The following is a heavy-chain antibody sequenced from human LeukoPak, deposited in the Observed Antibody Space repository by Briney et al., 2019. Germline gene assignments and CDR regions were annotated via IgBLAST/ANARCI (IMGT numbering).Heavy chain of an antibody. CDR1: GGSFSGYY. V-gene: IGHV4-34*01. CDR3: GREVVAAPGTVDY. J-gene: IGHJ4*02. CDR2: INHSGST. Sequence: SETLSLTCAVYGGSFSGYYWSWIRQPPGKGLEWIGEINHSGSTNYNPSLKSRVTISVDTSKNQFSLKLTSVTAADTAVYYCGREVVAAPGTVDYWGQGTLVTVSS. D-gene: IGHD6-13*01.